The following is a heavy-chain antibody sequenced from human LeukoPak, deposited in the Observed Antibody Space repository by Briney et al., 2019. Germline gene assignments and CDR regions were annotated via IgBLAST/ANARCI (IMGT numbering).Heavy chain of an antibody. CDR3: ARGRGYYYYYYVDV. CDR2: IYYSGST. V-gene: IGHV4-39*07. CDR1: GFSLSSSAM. Sequence: SGPTLVNPTETLSLTCTFSGFSLSSSAMSVTWIRQPPGKGLEWIGSIYYSGSTYYNPSLKSRVTISVDTSKNQFSLKLSSVTAADTAVYYCARGRGYYYYYYVDVWGKGTTVTVSS. J-gene: IGHJ6*03.